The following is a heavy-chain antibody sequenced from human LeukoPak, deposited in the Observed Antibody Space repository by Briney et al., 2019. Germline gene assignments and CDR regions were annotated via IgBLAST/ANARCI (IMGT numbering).Heavy chain of an antibody. V-gene: IGHV4-59*01. J-gene: IGHJ4*02. CDR3: ARVGVDYSGNIIKYFFDY. Sequence: AETLSLTCTVSGGSISSYQWSWIRQPAGKGLEWIGNIYYSGSANYNPSLESRVIISVDTSKNQFSLKLSPVTAADTAVYYCARVGVDYSGNIIKYFFDYWGQGTLVTVSS. CDR1: GGSISSYQ. CDR2: IYYSGSA. D-gene: IGHD4-23*01.